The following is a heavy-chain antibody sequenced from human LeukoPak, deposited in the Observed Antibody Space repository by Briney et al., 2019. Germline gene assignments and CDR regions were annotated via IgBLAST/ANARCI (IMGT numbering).Heavy chain of an antibody. CDR3: ARDIAVAGTAILALDY. Sequence: GGSLRLSCAASGFTFSSYGMHWVRQAPGKGLEWVAVIWYDGSNKYYADSMKGRFTISRDNSKNTLYLQMNSLRAEDTAVYYCARDIAVAGTAILALDYWGQGTLVTVSS. CDR2: IWYDGSNK. J-gene: IGHJ4*02. D-gene: IGHD6-19*01. CDR1: GFTFSSYG. V-gene: IGHV3-33*01.